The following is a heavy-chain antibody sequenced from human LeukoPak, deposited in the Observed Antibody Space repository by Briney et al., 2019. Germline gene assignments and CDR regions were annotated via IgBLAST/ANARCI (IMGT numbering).Heavy chain of an antibody. CDR3: AKATRYSYGHFDY. CDR2: INWNGGST. CDR1: GFTFDDYG. V-gene: IGHV3-20*04. D-gene: IGHD5-18*01. J-gene: IGHJ4*02. Sequence: PGGSLRLSCAASGFTFDDYGMSWVRQAPGKGLEWVSGINWNGGSTGYADSVKGRFTISRDNAKNTLYLQMNSLRAEDTAVYYCAKATRYSYGHFDYWGQGTLVTVSS.